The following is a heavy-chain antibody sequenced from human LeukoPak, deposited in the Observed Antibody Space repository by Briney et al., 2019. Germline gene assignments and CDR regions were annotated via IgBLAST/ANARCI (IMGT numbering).Heavy chain of an antibody. J-gene: IGHJ4*02. CDR2: ISSSSSYI. Sequence: GGSLRLSCAASGFTFSSYSMNWVRQAPGKGLEWVSSISSSSSYIYYADSVKGRFTISRDNAKYSLYLQMNSLRAEDTAVYYCARDLRTYGYGYWGQGTLVTVSS. CDR1: GFTFSSYS. CDR3: ARDLRTYGYGY. D-gene: IGHD5-18*01. V-gene: IGHV3-21*01.